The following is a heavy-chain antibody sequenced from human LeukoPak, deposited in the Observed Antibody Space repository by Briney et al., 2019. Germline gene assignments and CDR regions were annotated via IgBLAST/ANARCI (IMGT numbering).Heavy chain of an antibody. V-gene: IGHV3-30*02. CDR2: IRYDGSNK. CDR3: AKEVLKEFSPTYYFDY. CDR1: GFTFSSYG. J-gene: IGHJ4*02. Sequence: PGGSLRLSCAASGFTFSSYGMHWVRQTPRKWLEWVAFIRYDGSNKYYADSVKGRFTISRDNSKNTLYLQMNSLRAEDRAVYYCAKEVLKEFSPTYYFDYSGQGTLVTVSS. D-gene: IGHD3-16*02.